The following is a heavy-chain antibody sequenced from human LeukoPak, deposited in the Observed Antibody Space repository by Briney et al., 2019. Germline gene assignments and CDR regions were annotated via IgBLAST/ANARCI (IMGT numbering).Heavy chain of an antibody. D-gene: IGHD3-10*01. Sequence: PGRSLGLSCAASGFTFSSYGMHWVRQAPGKGLEWVAVISYDGSNKYYADSVKGRFTISRDNSKNTLYLQMNSLRAEDTAVYYCAKPSYYGSGSYYLDYWGQGTLVTVSS. J-gene: IGHJ4*02. CDR2: ISYDGSNK. CDR3: AKPSYYGSGSYYLDY. V-gene: IGHV3-30*18. CDR1: GFTFSSYG.